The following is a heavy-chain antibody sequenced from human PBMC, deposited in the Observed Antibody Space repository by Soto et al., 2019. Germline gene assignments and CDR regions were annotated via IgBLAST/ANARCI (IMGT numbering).Heavy chain of an antibody. D-gene: IGHD3-16*01. J-gene: IGHJ5*02. V-gene: IGHV4-31*03. CDR3: ARVGGINWFDP. Sequence: PSETLSLTCTFSGCSISRGGYYWSWIRQHPGKGLEWIGYIYYSGSPYYNPSLKSRVTISVDTSKNQFSLKLSSVTAADTAVYYCARVGGINWFDPWGQGTLVTVSS. CDR2: IYYSGSP. CDR1: GCSISRGGYY.